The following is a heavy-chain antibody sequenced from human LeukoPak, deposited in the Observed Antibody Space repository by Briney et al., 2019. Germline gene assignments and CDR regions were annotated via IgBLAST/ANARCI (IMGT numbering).Heavy chain of an antibody. CDR1: GGSISDYS. D-gene: IGHD2-21*02. Sequence: PSETLSLTCTVSGGSISDYSWTWIRQPAGKGLEWIGRIYTGGSTNYNPSLKSRVTMSVDTSKNQFSLNLSSVTAADTAVYYCAGGTLRGRVTYYFDYWGQGALVTVSS. J-gene: IGHJ4*02. CDR3: AGGTLRGRVTYYFDY. V-gene: IGHV4-4*07. CDR2: IYTGGST.